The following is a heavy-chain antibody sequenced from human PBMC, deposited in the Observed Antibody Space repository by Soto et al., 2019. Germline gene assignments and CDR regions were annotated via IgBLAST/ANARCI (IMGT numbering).Heavy chain of an antibody. Sequence: QVQLVQSGPEVRKPGASVRLSCATSGYNFNQYYIHWVRQAPGQGLEWMGIINLRGGTTEYAHKSRGRVTVTGDTSTRTAYMELSSLRSEDTVVYFCARGPDDSDVPRWDHWGQGTLITVSS. CDR1: GYNFNQYY. J-gene: IGHJ4*02. CDR2: INLRGGTT. D-gene: IGHD4-17*01. CDR3: ARGPDDSDVPRWDH. V-gene: IGHV1-46*02.